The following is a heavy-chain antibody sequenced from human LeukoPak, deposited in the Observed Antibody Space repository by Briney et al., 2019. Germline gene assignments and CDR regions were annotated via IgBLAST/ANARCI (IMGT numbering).Heavy chain of an antibody. D-gene: IGHD3-10*02. CDR2: IKQDGIET. J-gene: IGHJ6*02. Sequence: GGSLRLSCAASGFNSGNYWMSWVRQAPGQRLEWLANIKQDGIETYYLDSVKGRFTISRDNSKNTLYLQMNSLRAEDTAVYYCVRDQQWRIYSGRFYPQAKAYYYYAMDVWGQGTTVSVSS. V-gene: IGHV3-7*01. CDR1: GFNSGNYW. CDR3: VRDQQWRIYSGRFYPQAKAYYYYAMDV.